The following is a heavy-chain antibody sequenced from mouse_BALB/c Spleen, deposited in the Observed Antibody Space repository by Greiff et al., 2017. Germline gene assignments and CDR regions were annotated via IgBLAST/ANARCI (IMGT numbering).Heavy chain of an antibody. CDR3: TRNYDGSSLDY. D-gene: IGHD1-1*01. V-gene: IGHV1-69*02. J-gene: IGHJ2*01. CDR1: GYTFTSYW. CDR2: IYPSDSYT. Sequence: QVQLQQPGAELVRPGASVKLSCKASGYTFTSYWINWVKQRPGQGLEWIGNIYPSDSYTNYNQKFKDKATLTVDKSSSTAYMQLSSPTSADSAVYYCTRNYDGSSLDYWGQGTTRTVSS.